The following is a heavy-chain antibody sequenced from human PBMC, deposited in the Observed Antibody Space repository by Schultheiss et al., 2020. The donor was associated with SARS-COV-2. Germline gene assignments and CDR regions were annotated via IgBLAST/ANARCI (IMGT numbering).Heavy chain of an antibody. D-gene: IGHD3-22*01. CDR2: INAGNGNT. V-gene: IGHV1-3*01. CDR1: GGTFSSYA. Sequence: ASVKVSCKASGGTFSSYAISWVRQAPGQRLEWMGWINAGNGNTKYSQKFQGRVTITRDTSASTAYMELSSLRSEDTAVYYCARGYYDSSGLDYWGQGTLVTVSS. CDR3: ARGYYDSSGLDY. J-gene: IGHJ4*02.